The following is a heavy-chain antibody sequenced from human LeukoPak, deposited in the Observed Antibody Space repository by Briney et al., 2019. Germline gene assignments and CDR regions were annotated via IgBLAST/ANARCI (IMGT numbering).Heavy chain of an antibody. CDR3: ARRGYSGSASYSFDY. D-gene: IGHD3-10*01. Sequence: GSLRLSCAASGFTFSSYAMNWVRQPPGKGLEWIGEIYHSGSTNYNPSLQSRVTISVDKSENQFSLKLSSVTAADTAVYYCARRGYSGSASYSFDYWGQGTLVTVSS. CDR1: GFTFSSYAM. V-gene: IGHV4-4*02. CDR2: IYHSGST. J-gene: IGHJ4*02.